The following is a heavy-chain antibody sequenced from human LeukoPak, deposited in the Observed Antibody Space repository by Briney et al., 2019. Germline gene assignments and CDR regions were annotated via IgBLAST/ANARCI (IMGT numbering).Heavy chain of an antibody. Sequence: ASVKVSCKASRYTFTGYYMHWVRQAPGQGLEWMGWINPNSGGTNYAQKFQGRVTMTRDTSISTAYMELSRLRSDDTAVYYCAHSPEYCSSTSCSGAYYYYGMDVWGQGTTVTVSS. CDR3: AHSPEYCSSTSCSGAYYYYGMDV. CDR2: INPNSGGT. D-gene: IGHD2-2*01. CDR1: RYTFTGYY. V-gene: IGHV1-2*02. J-gene: IGHJ6*02.